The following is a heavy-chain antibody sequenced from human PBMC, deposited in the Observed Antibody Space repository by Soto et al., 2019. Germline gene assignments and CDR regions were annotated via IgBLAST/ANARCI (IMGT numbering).Heavy chain of an antibody. CDR2: RLDRANT. Sequence: QLQLQESGPGLVKPSETLSLTCTVSGDSLSGSTYYWGWIHQPPGKGLQWVVSRLDRANTYYNPSPNTRFTISVDTSNTPFSLSLNSVTAADTAIYYCARHGPWSYVLWGQGTLVTVSS. J-gene: IGHJ4*02. D-gene: IGHD2-21*01. V-gene: IGHV4-39*01. CDR3: ARHGPWSYVL. CDR1: GDSLSGSTYY.